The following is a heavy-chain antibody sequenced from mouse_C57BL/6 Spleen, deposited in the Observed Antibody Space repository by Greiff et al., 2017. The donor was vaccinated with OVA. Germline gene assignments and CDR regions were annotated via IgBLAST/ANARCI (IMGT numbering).Heavy chain of an antibody. CDR3: ARVNYGNYFDY. CDR2: IDPSDSYT. Sequence: QVQLQQSGAELVMPGASVKLSCKASGYTFTSYWMHWVKQRPGQGLEWIGEIDPSDSYTNYNQKFKGKSTLTVDKSSSTAYMQLSSLTSEDSAVYYCARVNYGNYFDYWGQGTTLTVSS. CDR1: GYTFTSYW. V-gene: IGHV1-69*01. J-gene: IGHJ2*01. D-gene: IGHD2-1*01.